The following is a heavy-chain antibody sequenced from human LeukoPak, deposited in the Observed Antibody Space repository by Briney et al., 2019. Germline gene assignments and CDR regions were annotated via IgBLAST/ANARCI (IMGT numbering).Heavy chain of an antibody. D-gene: IGHD2-2*01. Sequence: ASVKVSCKASGYTFTSYYMHWVRQAPGQGLEWMGKINPSGGSTSYAQKFQGRVTMTRDTSTSTVYMELSSLRSEDTAVYYCARDIGQLPLLDYWGQGTLVTVSS. CDR3: ARDIGQLPLLDY. J-gene: IGHJ4*02. CDR1: GYTFTSYY. V-gene: IGHV1-46*01. CDR2: INPSGGST.